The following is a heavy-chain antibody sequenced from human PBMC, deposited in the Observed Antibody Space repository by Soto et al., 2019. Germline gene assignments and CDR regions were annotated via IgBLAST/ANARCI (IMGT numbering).Heavy chain of an antibody. J-gene: IGHJ3*02. CDR3: ARLVLLWFGEPIRAFDI. D-gene: IGHD3-10*01. V-gene: IGHV4-59*01. CDR2: IYYSGST. Sequence: PSETLSLTCTVSGGSISSYYWSWIRQPPGKVLEWIGYIYYSGSTNYNPSLKSRVTISVDTSKNQFSLKLSSVTAEDTAVYYCARLVLLWFGEPIRAFDIWGQGTMVTVSS. CDR1: GGSISSYY.